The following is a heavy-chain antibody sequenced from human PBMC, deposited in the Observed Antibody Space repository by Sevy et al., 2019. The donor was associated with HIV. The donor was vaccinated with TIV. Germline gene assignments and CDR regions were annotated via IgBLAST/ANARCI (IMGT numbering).Heavy chain of an antibody. CDR1: GFTFSSYA. Sequence: GGSLRLSCAASGFTFSSYAMSWVRQAPGKGLEWVSAISGSGGSTYYADPVKGRFTISRDNSKNTLYLQMNSLRAGDTAVYYCAGHCGGDCQTTKTPENYYYYYYGMDVWGQGTTVTVSS. CDR3: AGHCGGDCQTTKTPENYYYYYYGMDV. CDR2: ISGSGGST. D-gene: IGHD2-21*01. V-gene: IGHV3-23*01. J-gene: IGHJ6*02.